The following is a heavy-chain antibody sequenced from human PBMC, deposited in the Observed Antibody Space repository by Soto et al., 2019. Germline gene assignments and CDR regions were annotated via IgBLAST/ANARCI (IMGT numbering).Heavy chain of an antibody. V-gene: IGHV3-30*18. CDR2: ISYDGSNK. CDR3: AKDAPLDCSGGSCYGPSRKAVLLKQGWFDP. Sequence: QVQLVESGGGVVQPGRSLRLSCAASGFTFSSYGMHWVRQAPGKGLEWVAVISYDGSNKYYADSVKGRFTISRDNSKNTLYLQMTSLRAEDTAVYYCAKDAPLDCSGGSCYGPSRKAVLLKQGWFDPRGQGTLVTVSS. D-gene: IGHD2-15*01. J-gene: IGHJ5*02. CDR1: GFTFSSYG.